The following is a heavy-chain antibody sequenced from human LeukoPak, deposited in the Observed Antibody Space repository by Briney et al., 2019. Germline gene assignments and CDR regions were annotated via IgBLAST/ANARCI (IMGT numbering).Heavy chain of an antibody. Sequence: GASVKVSCKASGYTFTGYDINWVRQATGQGLEWMGWMNPNTGDTGYAQKFQGRVTMTRNSSIDTAYMELGGLRPEDTAVYYCTRGSLSGSSRDYWGQGTLLTVSS. V-gene: IGHV1-8*01. CDR1: GYTFTGYD. CDR2: MNPNTGDT. D-gene: IGHD1-26*01. J-gene: IGHJ4*02. CDR3: TRGSLSGSSRDY.